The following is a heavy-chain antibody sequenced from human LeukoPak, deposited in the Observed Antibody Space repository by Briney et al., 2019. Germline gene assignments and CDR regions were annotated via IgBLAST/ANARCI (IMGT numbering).Heavy chain of an antibody. Sequence: SETLSLTCTVSGGSISSYYWSWIRQPPGKGLEWIGEINHSGSTNYNPSLKSRVTISVDTSKNQFSLKLSSVTAADTAVYYCASRSVRLYYGMDVWGQGTTVTVSS. CDR2: INHSGST. V-gene: IGHV4-34*01. CDR3: ASRSVRLYYGMDV. J-gene: IGHJ6*02. CDR1: GGSISSYY. D-gene: IGHD5-12*01.